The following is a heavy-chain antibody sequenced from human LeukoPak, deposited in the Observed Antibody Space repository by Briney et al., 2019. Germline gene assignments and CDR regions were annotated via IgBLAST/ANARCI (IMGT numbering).Heavy chain of an antibody. D-gene: IGHD6-19*01. J-gene: IGHJ4*02. Sequence: GGSLRLSCAASGFSFGTYGMSWVRQAPGKGLEWVSSITSSGGSTYHADSVKGRFTISRDNSKNTLYLQMNSLGAEDTAVYYCAKARGGSTGWDYWGQGTLVTVSS. CDR1: GFSFGTYG. CDR3: AKARGGSTGWDY. V-gene: IGHV3-23*01. CDR2: ITSSGGST.